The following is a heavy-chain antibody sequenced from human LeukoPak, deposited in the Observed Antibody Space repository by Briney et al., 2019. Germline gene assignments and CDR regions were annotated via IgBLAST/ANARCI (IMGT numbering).Heavy chain of an antibody. CDR3: ARGGEDYYGSGSYQSWFDP. Sequence: SETLSLTCTVSGGSISSNYWSWLRQPPGKGLEWIGYIYYSGSTNYNPSLKSRVTISVDTSKNQFSLKLSSVTAADTAVYYCARGGEDYYGSGSYQSWFDPWGQGTLVTVSS. CDR1: GGSISSNY. J-gene: IGHJ5*02. V-gene: IGHV4-59*01. D-gene: IGHD3-10*01. CDR2: IYYSGST.